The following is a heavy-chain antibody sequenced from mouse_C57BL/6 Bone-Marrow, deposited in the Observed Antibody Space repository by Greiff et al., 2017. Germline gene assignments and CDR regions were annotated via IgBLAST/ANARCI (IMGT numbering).Heavy chain of an antibody. CDR3: ARNWDVGWYFDV. D-gene: IGHD4-1*01. J-gene: IGHJ1*03. Sequence: EVMLVESEGGLVQPGSSMKLSCTASGFTFSDYYMAWVRQVPEKGLEWVANINYDGSSTYYLDSLKSRFIISRDNAKNILYLQMSSLKSEDTATYYCARNWDVGWYFDVWGTGTTVTVSS. V-gene: IGHV5-16*01. CDR1: GFTFSDYY. CDR2: INYDGSST.